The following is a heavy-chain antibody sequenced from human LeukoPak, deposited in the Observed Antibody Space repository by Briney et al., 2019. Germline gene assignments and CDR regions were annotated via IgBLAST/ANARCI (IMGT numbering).Heavy chain of an antibody. CDR3: ARQILWSGFVYNYYYYGMDV. Sequence: PSETLSLTCTVSGGSISSSSYYWGWIRQPPGKGLEWIGSIYYSGSTYYNPSLKSRVTISVDTSKNQFSLKLSSVTAADTAVYYCARQILWSGFVYNYYYYGMDVWGQGTTVTVSS. CDR1: GGSISSSSYY. D-gene: IGHD3-3*01. V-gene: IGHV4-39*01. CDR2: IYYSGST. J-gene: IGHJ6*02.